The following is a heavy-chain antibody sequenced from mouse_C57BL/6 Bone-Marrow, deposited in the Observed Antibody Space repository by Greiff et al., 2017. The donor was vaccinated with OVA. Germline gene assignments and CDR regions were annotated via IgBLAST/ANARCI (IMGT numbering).Heavy chain of an antibody. CDR2: INYDGSST. CDR1: GFTFSDYY. J-gene: IGHJ2*01. Sequence: EVMLVESEGGLVQPGRSMKLSCTASGFTFSDYYMAWVRQVPEKGLEWVANINYDGSSTYYLDSLKSRFIISRDNAKNILYLQMSSLKSEDTATYYCARDADYFDYWGQGTTLTVSS. V-gene: IGHV5-16*01. CDR3: ARDADYFDY.